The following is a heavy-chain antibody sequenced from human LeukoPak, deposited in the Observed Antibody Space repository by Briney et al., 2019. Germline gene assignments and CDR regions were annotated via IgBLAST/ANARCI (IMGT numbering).Heavy chain of an antibody. D-gene: IGHD2-2*01. CDR1: GFTFSSYA. J-gene: IGHJ4*02. V-gene: IGHV3-30*04. CDR2: ISYDGSNK. Sequence: GGSLRLSCAASGFTFSSYAMHWVRQAPGKGLEWVAVISYDGSNKYYADSVKGRFTISRDNSKNTLYLQMNSLRAEDTAVYYCAKDKRRYCSSTSCSYFDYWGQGTLVTVSS. CDR3: AKDKRRYCSSTSCSYFDY.